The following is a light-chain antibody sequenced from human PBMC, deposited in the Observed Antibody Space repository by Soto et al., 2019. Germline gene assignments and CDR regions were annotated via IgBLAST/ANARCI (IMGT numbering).Light chain of an antibody. CDR2: GAS. J-gene: IGKJ2*01. CDR1: QSVSSN. Sequence: EIVMTQSPATLSVSPGERATLSCRASQSVSSNLAWYQQKPGQAPRLLIYGASTRATGIPARFSGSGSGTQFTLTISSLQSEDFAAYYCQQYNNWPPYTLAQGT. V-gene: IGKV3-15*01. CDR3: QQYNNWPPYT.